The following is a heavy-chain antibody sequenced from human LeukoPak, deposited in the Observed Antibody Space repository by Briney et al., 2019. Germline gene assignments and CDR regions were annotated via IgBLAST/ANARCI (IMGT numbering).Heavy chain of an antibody. CDR1: GGSSNNYY. CDR3: ARESGYYYDTSGYTFDY. J-gene: IGHJ4*02. CDR2: IYTSGST. Sequence: SETLSLTCTVSGGSSNNYYWSWIRQSAGKGLEWIGRIYTSGSTNYNPSLKSRVSMSVDTYKNQFSLRLRSVTAADTAVYYCARESGYYYDTSGYTFDYWGQGILVTVSS. V-gene: IGHV4-4*07. D-gene: IGHD3-22*01.